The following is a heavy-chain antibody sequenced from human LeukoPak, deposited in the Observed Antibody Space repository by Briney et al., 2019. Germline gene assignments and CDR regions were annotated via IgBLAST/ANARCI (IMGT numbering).Heavy chain of an antibody. CDR2: INPNSGGT. J-gene: IGHJ4*02. CDR3: ARGSVGARSNYVGARHYYFDY. V-gene: IGHV1-2*04. D-gene: IGHD4-11*01. CDR1: GYTFTDYY. Sequence: ASVTVSCMASGYTFTDYYILWVRQAPGQGLEWMGWINPNSGGTKYAQKFQGWVTMTRDTSISTASMELSRLTSDDTAVYYCARGSVGARSNYVGARHYYFDYWGQGTLVTVSS.